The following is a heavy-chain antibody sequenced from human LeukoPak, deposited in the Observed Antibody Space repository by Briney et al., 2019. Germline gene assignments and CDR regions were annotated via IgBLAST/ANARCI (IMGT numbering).Heavy chain of an antibody. CDR3: ARGARFFGSGSYDY. V-gene: IGHV3-48*03. D-gene: IGHD3-10*01. CDR1: GFPFSGYE. Sequence: QPGGSLRLSCAASGFPFSGYEVNWVRQAPGKGLVWIAYISSSGNEVHYDVSVKGRFTISRDNALNTVDLQMNSLRDEDTATYYCARGARFFGSGSYDYWGQGTLVTVSS. CDR2: ISSSGNEV. J-gene: IGHJ4*02.